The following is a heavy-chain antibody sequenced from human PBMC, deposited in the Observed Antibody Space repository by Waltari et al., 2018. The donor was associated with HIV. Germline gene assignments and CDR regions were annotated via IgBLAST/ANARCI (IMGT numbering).Heavy chain of an antibody. Sequence: QVQLVQSGAEVKKPGASVKISCKASGYTFTGYYMHWVRQAPGQGLEWMGWINPDNGGTKYAQKFQGRVTMTRDPSISTAYMELSRLRSDDTAVYYCARDICNGGSCYSYYFDYWGQGTLVTVSS. V-gene: IGHV1-2*02. CDR2: INPDNGGT. J-gene: IGHJ4*02. CDR1: GYTFTGYY. D-gene: IGHD2-15*01. CDR3: ARDICNGGSCYSYYFDY.